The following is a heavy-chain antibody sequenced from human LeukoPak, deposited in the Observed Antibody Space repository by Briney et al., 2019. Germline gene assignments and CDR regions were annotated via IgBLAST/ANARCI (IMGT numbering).Heavy chain of an antibody. CDR1: GFTFSSYA. Sequence: GGSLRLSCAASGFTFSSYAMSWVRQAPGKGLEWVSAISGSGGSTYYADSVKGRFTISRDNSKNTLYLQMNSLRAEDTAVYYCAKCQINVWGRYDAFDIWGQGTMATVSS. CDR3: AKCQINVWGRYDAFDI. D-gene: IGHD3-16*01. CDR2: ISGSGGST. J-gene: IGHJ3*02. V-gene: IGHV3-23*01.